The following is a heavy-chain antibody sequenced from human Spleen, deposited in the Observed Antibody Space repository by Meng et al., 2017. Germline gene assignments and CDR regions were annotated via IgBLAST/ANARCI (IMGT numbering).Heavy chain of an antibody. D-gene: IGHD6-13*01. CDR2: TYYRSKWYS. V-gene: IGHV6-1*01. CDR1: GDSVSNNRGA. J-gene: IGHJ5*02. CDR3: ARTMSAVGENWFDP. Sequence: QVHAAQAGPGLGKPSQTLSLTCAISGDSVSNNRGAWNWIRQSPSRGLEWLGRTYYRSKWYSDSAVSVKSRITINADTSKNQFSLHLNSVTPEDTAVYYCARTMSAVGENWFDPWGQGSLVTVSS.